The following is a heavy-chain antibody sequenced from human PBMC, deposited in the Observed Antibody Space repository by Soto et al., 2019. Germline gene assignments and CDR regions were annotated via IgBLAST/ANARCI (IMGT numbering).Heavy chain of an antibody. CDR1: GYTLTELS. V-gene: IGHV1-24*01. Sequence: ASVKVSCKVSGYTLTELSMHWVLEAPGKGLEWMGGFDPEDGETIYAQKFQGRVTMTEDTSTDTAYMELSSLRSEDTAVYYCETGQVSSYYPLSFDYWGQGTLVTVSS. CDR2: FDPEDGET. D-gene: IGHD1-26*01. J-gene: IGHJ4*02. CDR3: ETGQVSSYYPLSFDY.